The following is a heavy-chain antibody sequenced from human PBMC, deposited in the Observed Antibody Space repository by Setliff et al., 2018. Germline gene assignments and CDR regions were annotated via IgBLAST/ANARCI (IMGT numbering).Heavy chain of an antibody. CDR1: GYSFTSYP. CDR2: INTNTGNP. Sequence: GASVKVSCKASGYSFTSYPMTWVRQAPGQGLEWMGWINTNTGNPTYAQGFTGRFVFSLDTSVSTAYLQISGLKAEDTAVYYCASCTTANCFVVGHWFDPWGQGTLVTVSS. V-gene: IGHV7-4-1*02. J-gene: IGHJ5*02. CDR3: ASCTTANCFVVGHWFDP. D-gene: IGHD2-2*01.